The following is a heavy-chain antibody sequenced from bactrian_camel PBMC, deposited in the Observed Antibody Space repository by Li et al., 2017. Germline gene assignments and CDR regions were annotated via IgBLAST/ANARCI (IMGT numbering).Heavy chain of an antibody. Sequence: QVQLVESGGGSVQAGGSLTLSCVASRSICSNHCLGWFRQAPGKEREGVAAVSADGGIAIYADSVKGRFTVSRDKTENTMYLQMNSLKIEDTAVYYCATEGTYSDYGYYKYWGQGTQVTVS. D-gene: IGHD4*01. CDR1: RSICSNHC. CDR3: ATEGTYSDYGYYKY. V-gene: IGHV3S54*01. CDR2: VSADGGIA. J-gene: IGHJ4*01.